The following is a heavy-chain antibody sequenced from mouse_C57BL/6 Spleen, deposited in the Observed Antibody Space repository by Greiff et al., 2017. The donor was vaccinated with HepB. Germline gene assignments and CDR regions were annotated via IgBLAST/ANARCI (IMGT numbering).Heavy chain of an antibody. J-gene: IGHJ1*03. Sequence: LQESGAELARPGASVKLSCKASGYTFTSYGISWVKQRTGQGLEWIGEIYPRSGNTYYNEKFKGKATLTADKSSSTAYMELRSLTSEDSAVYFCARDYYGSSYEGYFDVWGTGTTVTVSS. D-gene: IGHD1-1*01. CDR3: ARDYYGSSYEGYFDV. V-gene: IGHV1-81*01. CDR1: GYTFTSYG. CDR2: IYPRSGNT.